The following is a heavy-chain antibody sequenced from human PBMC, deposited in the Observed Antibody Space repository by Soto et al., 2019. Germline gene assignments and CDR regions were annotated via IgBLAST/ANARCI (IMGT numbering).Heavy chain of an antibody. CDR2: IYWNDDK. J-gene: IGHJ4*02. V-gene: IGHV2-5*01. CDR3: AHRPSGWYLFDY. Sequence: QITLKESGPTLVRPTQTLTLTCTFSGFSLSTSGLGVGWIRQPPGKALEWLALIYWNDDKRYSPSLKARLTITKDTSNNQVVLTMPNMDPVDTATYYCAHRPSGWYLFDYWGQGTLVTVSS. D-gene: IGHD6-19*01. CDR1: GFSLSTSGLG.